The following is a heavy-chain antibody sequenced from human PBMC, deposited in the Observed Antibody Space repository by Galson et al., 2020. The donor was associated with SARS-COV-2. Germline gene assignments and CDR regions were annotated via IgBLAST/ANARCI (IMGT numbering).Heavy chain of an antibody. D-gene: IGHD3-9*01. V-gene: IGHV1-24*01. CDR1: GYTLTQLS. Sequence: ASVKVSCKVSGYTLTQLSMHWVRQAPGKELEWMGGFDPEDCETIYAQKFQGRVTMTEDTSTDTAYMELSSLRSEDTAVYYCATGSVLTAYNWVDPWGQGTLVIVSS. J-gene: IGHJ5*02. CDR3: ATGSVLTAYNWVDP. CDR2: FDPEDCET.